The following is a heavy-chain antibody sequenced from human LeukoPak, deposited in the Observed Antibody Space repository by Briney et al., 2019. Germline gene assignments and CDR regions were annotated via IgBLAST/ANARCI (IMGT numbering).Heavy chain of an antibody. D-gene: IGHD6-13*01. CDR1: GFTVSNNF. CDR3: ARISSSYSFEGMDV. CDR2: IYSGGST. J-gene: IGHJ6*02. V-gene: IGHV3-66*01. Sequence: GGSLRLSCAASGFTVSNNFMSWVRQAPGKGLEWVSVIYSGGSTNYADSVKGRFTISRDNAKNSLYLQMNSLRAEDTAVYYCARISSSYSFEGMDVWGQGTTVTVSS.